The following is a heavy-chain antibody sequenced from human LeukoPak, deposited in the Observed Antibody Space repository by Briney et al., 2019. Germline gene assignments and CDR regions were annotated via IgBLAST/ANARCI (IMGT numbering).Heavy chain of an antibody. Sequence: HPGGSLRLSCAASGFTLNSYAMSWVRQAPGKGLEWVSAIRGSGGGTYYADSVKGRFTISRDNSKNTLYLQMNSLRDEDTALYYCAKAGIGVVGYFDYWGQGTLVTVSS. CDR3: AKAGIGVVGYFDY. D-gene: IGHD6-19*01. CDR1: GFTLNSYA. CDR2: IRGSGGGT. V-gene: IGHV3-23*01. J-gene: IGHJ4*02.